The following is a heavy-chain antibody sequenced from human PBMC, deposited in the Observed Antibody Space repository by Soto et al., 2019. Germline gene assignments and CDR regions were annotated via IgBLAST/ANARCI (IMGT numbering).Heavy chain of an antibody. D-gene: IGHD2-15*01. Sequence: QVQLQESGPGLVKPSGTLTLTCAVSGDSFSGPNWWTWVRQPPGKGLEWIGDILQTGHTDYSPSLSSRLTISIDTSKREFSLNLTSVTATDTAVYYCARSPRRARGKWYLDYWGQGALVTVSS. CDR3: ARSPRRARGKWYLDY. CDR2: ILQTGHT. V-gene: IGHV4-4*02. CDR1: GDSFSGPNW. J-gene: IGHJ4*02.